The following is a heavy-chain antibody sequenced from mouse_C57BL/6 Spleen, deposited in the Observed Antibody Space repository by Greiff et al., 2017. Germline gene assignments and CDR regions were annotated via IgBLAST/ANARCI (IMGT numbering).Heavy chain of an antibody. V-gene: IGHV3-6*01. CDR1: GYSFTSGYY. CDR3: ARADDYDEGVFDY. CDR2: ISDDGSN. D-gene: IGHD2-4*01. Sequence: DVKLQESGPGLVKPSQSLSLTCSVTGYSFTSGYYWYWIRQFPGNKLEWMGYISDDGSNNYNPSLKNRISITRDTSTNQFFLKLNSVTTEDTATYYCARADDYDEGVFDYWGQGTTLTVSS. J-gene: IGHJ2*01.